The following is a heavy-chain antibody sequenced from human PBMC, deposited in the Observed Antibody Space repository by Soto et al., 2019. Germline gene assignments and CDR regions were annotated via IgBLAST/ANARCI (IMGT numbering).Heavy chain of an antibody. CDR3: ARDPSPYTSGWYGIDF. Sequence: PGGSLRLSCAASGFMFSAYAMLWVRQAPGKGLEWVAAISYDGTNKYYADSIKGRFTISRDNSANTLFLQVNSLRREDTAMYYCARDPSPYTSGWYGIDFWRRGTLATVSS. CDR2: ISYDGTNK. D-gene: IGHD6-19*01. J-gene: IGHJ4*01. V-gene: IGHV3-30*04. CDR1: GFMFSAYA.